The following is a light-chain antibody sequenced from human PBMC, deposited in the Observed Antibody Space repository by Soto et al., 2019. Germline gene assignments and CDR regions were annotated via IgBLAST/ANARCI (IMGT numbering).Light chain of an antibody. Sequence: EILLTPSPSTLSVSPGERATLSCRASQSVSRNLDWYQQKPGQAPRLLIYGASTRATGIPARFSGSGSGTEFTLTISSLQSEDFAVYYCQQYNNWPRTFGQGTKVDIK. CDR1: QSVSRN. V-gene: IGKV3-15*01. J-gene: IGKJ1*01. CDR3: QQYNNWPRT. CDR2: GAS.